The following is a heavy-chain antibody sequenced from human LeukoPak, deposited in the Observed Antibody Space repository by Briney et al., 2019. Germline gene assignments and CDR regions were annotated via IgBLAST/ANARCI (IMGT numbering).Heavy chain of an antibody. D-gene: IGHD3-16*02. V-gene: IGHV4-39*07. Sequence: SETLSLTCTVSGGSISSSSYYWGWIRQPPGKGLEWIGSIYYSGSTYYNPSLKSRVTISVDTSKNQFSLKLSSVTAADTAVYYCARVAEYDYVWGSYRGYYFDYWGQGTLVTVSS. CDR1: GGSISSSSYY. CDR3: ARVAEYDYVWGSYRGYYFDY. J-gene: IGHJ4*02. CDR2: IYYSGST.